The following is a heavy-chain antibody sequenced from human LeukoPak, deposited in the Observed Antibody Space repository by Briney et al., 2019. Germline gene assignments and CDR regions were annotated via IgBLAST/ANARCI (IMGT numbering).Heavy chain of an antibody. CDR2: IYTSGST. J-gene: IGHJ4*01. CDR3: ARDSTTTVTIFDY. V-gene: IGHV4-61*02. CDR1: GGSISSGSYY. Sequence: SETLSLTCTVSGGSISSGSYYWSWIRQPAGKGLEWIGRIYTSGSTNYNPSLKSRVTISVDTSKNQFSLKLSSVTAADTAVYYCARDSTTTVTIFDYWGQEPWSPSPQ. D-gene: IGHD4-17*01.